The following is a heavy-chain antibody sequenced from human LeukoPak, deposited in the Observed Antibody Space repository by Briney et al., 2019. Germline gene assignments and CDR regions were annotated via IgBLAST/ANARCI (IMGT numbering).Heavy chain of an antibody. Sequence: GRSLRLSCATSGFIFSNYWMNWVRQTPGKGLEWVANINQDGSEENYVDPVKGRFTISRDNAKNSLYLQMNSLRAEDTAVYYCARDRAMDDYWGQGTLVTVSS. D-gene: IGHD3-10*01. CDR1: GFIFSNYW. J-gene: IGHJ4*02. CDR3: ARDRAMDDY. V-gene: IGHV3-7*01. CDR2: INQDGSEE.